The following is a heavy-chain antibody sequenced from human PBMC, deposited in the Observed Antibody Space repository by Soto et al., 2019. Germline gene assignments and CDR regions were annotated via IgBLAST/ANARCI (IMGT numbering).Heavy chain of an antibody. Sequence: QVRLQESGPGLVKPSETLSLTCSVSGGSISTYYWSWIRQPAGKGLEWIGRVYSSRNTNYNPSLNSRVTISVDTSKKQFSLKLSSVTAADTAVYYCARGAAAGVDYGMDVWGQGTTVTVSS. CDR1: GGSISTYY. CDR3: ARGAAAGVDYGMDV. D-gene: IGHD6-13*01. J-gene: IGHJ6*02. V-gene: IGHV4-4*07. CDR2: VYSSRNT.